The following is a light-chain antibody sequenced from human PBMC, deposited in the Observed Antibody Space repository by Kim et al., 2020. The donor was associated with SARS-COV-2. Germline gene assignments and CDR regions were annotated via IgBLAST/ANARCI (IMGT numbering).Light chain of an antibody. CDR3: HQYYSTPWT. V-gene: IGKV4-1*01. CDR1: QGVLYSSNSKSY. Sequence: ATISCKSSQGVLYSSNSKSYLAWYQQRPGQPPKLLIYGASIREYGVPDRFSGSGSGTDFTLTISSLQAEDVAVYYCHQYYSTPWTFGQGTKVDIK. J-gene: IGKJ1*01. CDR2: GAS.